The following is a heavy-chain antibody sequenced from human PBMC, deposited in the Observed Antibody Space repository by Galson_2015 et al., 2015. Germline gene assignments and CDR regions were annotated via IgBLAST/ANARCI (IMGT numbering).Heavy chain of an antibody. J-gene: IGHJ3*02. CDR2: ICHSGST. Sequence: SEPLSLTCAVSGGSISSSNWWRWVRQPPGKGLEWIGEICHSGSTNYNPSLKSRVTISVDKSKNQFSLKLSSVTAADTAVYYCARVHYYDSSGYFTFDIWGQGTMVTVSS. D-gene: IGHD3-22*01. CDR1: GGSISSSNW. V-gene: IGHV4-4*02. CDR3: ARVHYYDSSGYFTFDI.